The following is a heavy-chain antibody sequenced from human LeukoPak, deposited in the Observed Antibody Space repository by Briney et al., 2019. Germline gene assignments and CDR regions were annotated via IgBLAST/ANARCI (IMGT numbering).Heavy chain of an antibody. CDR2: ISWNSGSI. CDR1: GFTFDDYA. CDR3: AKGGFGELSPYDY. J-gene: IGHJ4*02. Sequence: QSGGSLRLSCAASGFTFDDYAMHWVRQAPGKGLEWVSGISWNSGSIGYADSVKGRFTISRDNAKNSLYLQMNSLRAEDTALYYCAKGGFGELSPYDYWGQGTLVTVSS. V-gene: IGHV3-9*01. D-gene: IGHD3-10*01.